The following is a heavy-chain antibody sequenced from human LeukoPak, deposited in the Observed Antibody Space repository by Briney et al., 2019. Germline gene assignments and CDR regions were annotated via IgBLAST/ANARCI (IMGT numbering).Heavy chain of an antibody. CDR1: GYTFANYA. D-gene: IGHD1-26*01. V-gene: IGHV1-3*04. CDR3: ARDQVVGVPSWFDP. J-gene: IGHJ5*02. CDR2: INTGNGNT. Sequence: ASVKVSCKASGYTFANYAIHWVRQAPGQRPEWMGWINTGNGNTKYSQEFQGRVTITRDTSASTAYMELSSLRSEDTAVYYCARDQVVGVPSWFDPWGQGTLVTVSS.